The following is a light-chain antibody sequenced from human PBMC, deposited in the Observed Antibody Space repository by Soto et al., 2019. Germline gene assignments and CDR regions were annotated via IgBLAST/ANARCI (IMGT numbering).Light chain of an antibody. J-gene: IGKJ1*01. Sequence: ILMTQSPATVSVSPGESATLSCRASQNIYYNVAWYQHRPGQAPRLLIYRASTRAPGVPARFSGSGSGTEFPLTISRLQPEDFPVYSCLQYHNLWAFGQGTKVEI. CDR3: LQYHNLWA. CDR2: RAS. CDR1: QNIYYN. V-gene: IGKV3-15*01.